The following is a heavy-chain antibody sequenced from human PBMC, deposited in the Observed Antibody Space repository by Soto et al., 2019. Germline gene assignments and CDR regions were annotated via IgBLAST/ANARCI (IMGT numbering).Heavy chain of an antibody. Sequence: GGSLRLSCAASGFSFSSYAMTWVRQAPGKGLEWVSSISDTTSRTWYEGSVTGRFTISRDNSKNTLYLQMNSLRAEDTAVYYCARDQDGNWNYVFQFDPWGQGTLVTVSS. CDR2: ISDTTSRT. CDR1: GFSFSSYA. CDR3: ARDQDGNWNYVFQFDP. V-gene: IGHV3-23*01. J-gene: IGHJ5*02. D-gene: IGHD1-7*01.